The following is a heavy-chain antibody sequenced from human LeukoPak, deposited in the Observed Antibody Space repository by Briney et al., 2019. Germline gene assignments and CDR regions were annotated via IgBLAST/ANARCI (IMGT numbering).Heavy chain of an antibody. CDR1: GFTFSSYG. CDR3: AKIRTIHYGDYGFA. J-gene: IGHJ5*02. CDR2: ISGSGGST. V-gene: IGHV3-23*01. D-gene: IGHD4-17*01. Sequence: PGGSLRLSCAASGFTFSSYGMHWVRQAPGKGLEWVSAISGSGGSTYYADSVKGRFTISRDNSKNTLYLQMNSLRAEDTAVYYCAKIRTIHYGDYGFAWGQGTLVTVSS.